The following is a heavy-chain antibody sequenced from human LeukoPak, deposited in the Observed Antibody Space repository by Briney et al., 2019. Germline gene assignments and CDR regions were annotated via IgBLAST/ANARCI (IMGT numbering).Heavy chain of an antibody. V-gene: IGHV1-2*02. CDR2: INPNSGGT. J-gene: IGHJ6*03. CDR1: GYTFTGYY. Sequence: ASVKVSCKVSGYTFTGYYMHWVRQAPGQGLEWMGWINPNSGGTNYAQKFQGRVTMTRDTSISTAYMELSRLRSDDTAVYYCARRRGTTETKWYYMDVWGKGTTVTVSS. CDR3: ARRRGTTETKWYYMDV. D-gene: IGHD1-1*01.